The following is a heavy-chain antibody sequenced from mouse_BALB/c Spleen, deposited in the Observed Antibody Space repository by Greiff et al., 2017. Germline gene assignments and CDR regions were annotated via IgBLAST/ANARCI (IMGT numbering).Heavy chain of an antibody. V-gene: IGHV3-6*02. J-gene: IGHJ3*01. CDR3: ARAGDGYIAY. CDR2: ISYDGSN. Sequence: ESGPGLVKPSQSLSLTCSVTGYSITSGYYWNWIRQFPGNKLEWMGYISYDGSNNYNPSLKNRISITRDTSKNQFFLKLNSVTTEDTATYYCARAGDGYIAYWGQGTLVTVSA. D-gene: IGHD2-3*01. CDR1: GYSITSGYY.